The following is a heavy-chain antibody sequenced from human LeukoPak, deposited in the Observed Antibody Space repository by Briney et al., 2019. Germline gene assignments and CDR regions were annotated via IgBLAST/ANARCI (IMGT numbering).Heavy chain of an antibody. Sequence: GGSLRLSCAASGFTFSDYYMSWIRQAPGKGLEWVSYISSSGSTIYYADSVKGRFTISRDNAKNSLYLQMNSLRAEDTAVYYCARDQIVGAPSMYFQHWGQGTLVTVSS. CDR1: GFTFSDYY. D-gene: IGHD1-26*01. V-gene: IGHV3-11*01. CDR2: ISSSGSTI. J-gene: IGHJ1*01. CDR3: ARDQIVGAPSMYFQH.